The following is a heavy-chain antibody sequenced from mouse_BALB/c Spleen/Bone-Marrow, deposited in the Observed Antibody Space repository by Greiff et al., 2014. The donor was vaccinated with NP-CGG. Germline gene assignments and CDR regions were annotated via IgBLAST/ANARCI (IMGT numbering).Heavy chain of an antibody. CDR3: ARWLPAMDY. V-gene: IGHV1-80*01. Sequence: QVQLQQPGAELVRPGSSVKISCKASGYAFSSYWMSWVKQRPGQGLEWIGQIYPGDGDTNYNGKFKGKATLTADKSSSTAYMQLSSLTSEDSAVYSCARWLPAMDYWGQGTSVTVSS. CDR1: GYAFSSYW. CDR2: IYPGDGDT. J-gene: IGHJ4*01. D-gene: IGHD2-2*01.